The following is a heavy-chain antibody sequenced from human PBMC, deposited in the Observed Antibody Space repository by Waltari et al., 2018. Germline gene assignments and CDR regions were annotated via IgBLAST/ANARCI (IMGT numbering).Heavy chain of an antibody. CDR2: IYPGDSDT. CDR1: GYSFTSYW. Sequence: EVQLVQSGAEVKKPGESLKISCKGPGYSFTSYWIGWVRQMPGKGLEWMGIIYPGDSDTRYSPSFQGQVTISADKSISTAYLQWSSLKASDTAMYYCARQSTMVQAPPKPFDYWGQGTLVTVSS. CDR3: ARQSTMVQAPPKPFDY. J-gene: IGHJ4*02. V-gene: IGHV5-51*01. D-gene: IGHD3-10*01.